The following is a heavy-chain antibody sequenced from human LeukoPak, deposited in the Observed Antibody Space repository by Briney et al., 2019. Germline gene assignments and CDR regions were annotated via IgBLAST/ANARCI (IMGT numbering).Heavy chain of an antibody. CDR3: AKRGDCSGTCTYDY. D-gene: IGHD2-2*01. Sequence: GGSLRLSCAASGFTFNSYAMSWVRQAPGKGLEWVSAISGSGGSTYYADSVKGRFTISRDNSKNTLYLQMNSLRAEDTAVYYCAKRGDCSGTCTYDYWGQGTLVTVSS. CDR1: GFTFNSYA. V-gene: IGHV3-23*01. J-gene: IGHJ4*02. CDR2: ISGSGGST.